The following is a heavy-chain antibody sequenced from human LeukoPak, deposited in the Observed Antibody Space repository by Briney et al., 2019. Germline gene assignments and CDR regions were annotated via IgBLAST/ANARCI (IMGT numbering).Heavy chain of an antibody. CDR2: ISSSSYI. J-gene: IGHJ4*02. CDR1: RFTFSSYS. Sequence: PGGSLRLSCAASRFTFSSYSMNWVRQAPGKGLEWVSSISSSSYIYYADSVKGRFTISRDNAKNSLYLQMNSLRAEDTAVYYCATASGTYTSTYWGQGTLVTVSS. D-gene: IGHD1-26*01. V-gene: IGHV3-21*01. CDR3: ATASGTYTSTY.